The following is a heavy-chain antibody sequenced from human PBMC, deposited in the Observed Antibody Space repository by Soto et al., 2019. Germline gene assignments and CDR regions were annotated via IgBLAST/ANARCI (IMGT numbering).Heavy chain of an antibody. D-gene: IGHD3-10*02. CDR1: GYSFTIYW. CDR2: IYPGDSDT. J-gene: IGHJ6*02. CDR3: ARLFGHRLRDGYNPTYGMDV. Sequence: LGESLKISCKGSGYSFTIYWIGWVRQMPGKGLEWMGIIYPGDSDTRYSPSFQGQVTISADKSISTAYLQWSSLKASDTAMYYCARLFGHRLRDGYNPTYGMDVWGQGTTVTVSS. V-gene: IGHV5-51*01.